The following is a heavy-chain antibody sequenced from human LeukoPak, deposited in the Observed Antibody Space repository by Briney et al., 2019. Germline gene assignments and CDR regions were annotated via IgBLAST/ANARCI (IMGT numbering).Heavy chain of an antibody. CDR1: GFTFSSYA. CDR2: TSHDGSNK. D-gene: IGHD3-10*01. V-gene: IGHV3-30-3*01. Sequence: PGGSLRLSCAVSGFTFSSYAMHWVRQAPGKGLEWVAVTSHDGSNKYYADSVKGRFTISRDNSKNTLYLQMNSLRAEDTAVYYCAREITKSWFDPWGQGTLVTVSS. CDR3: AREITKSWFDP. J-gene: IGHJ5*02.